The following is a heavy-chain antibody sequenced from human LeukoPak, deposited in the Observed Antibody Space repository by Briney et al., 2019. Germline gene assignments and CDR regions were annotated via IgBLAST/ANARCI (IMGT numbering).Heavy chain of an antibody. D-gene: IGHD5-12*01. J-gene: IGHJ4*02. CDR2: IYTSGST. CDR1: GGSISSGSYY. CDR3: ARDLYSGYDPRGDY. V-gene: IGHV4-61*02. Sequence: PSETLSLTCTVSGGSISSGSYYWSWIRQPAGKGLEWIGRIYTSGSTNYNPSLKSRVTISVDTSKNQFSLKLSSVTAADTAVYYCARDLYSGYDPRGDYWGQGTLVTVSS.